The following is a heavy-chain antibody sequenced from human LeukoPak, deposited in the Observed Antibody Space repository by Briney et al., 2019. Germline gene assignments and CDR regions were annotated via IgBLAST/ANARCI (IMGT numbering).Heavy chain of an antibody. V-gene: IGHV4-59*08. CDR1: GGSSTNYY. CDR2: IYYSGST. CDR3: ARHRAYSYSSPFDI. D-gene: IGHD5-18*01. Sequence: PSETLSLTCSVSGGSSTNYYWSWIRQPPGRGLEWIGYIYYSGSTNSNASPKSRVTIFVDPSKNQFSLRLSSVTAADTAVYYCARHRAYSYSSPFDIWGQGTMVTVSS. J-gene: IGHJ3*02.